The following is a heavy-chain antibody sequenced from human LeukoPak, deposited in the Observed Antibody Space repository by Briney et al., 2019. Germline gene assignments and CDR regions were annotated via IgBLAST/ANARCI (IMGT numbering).Heavy chain of an antibody. CDR2: INHSGST. D-gene: IGHD1-26*01. J-gene: IGHJ4*02. CDR3: TRAVGATKRQDFDY. Sequence: SETLSLTCAVYGGSFSGYYWSWIRQPPGKGLEWIGEINHSGSTNYNPSLKSRVTISVDTSKNHFSLKLSSVTAADTAVYYCTRAVGATKRQDFDYWGQGILVTVSS. V-gene: IGHV4-34*01. CDR1: GGSFSGYY.